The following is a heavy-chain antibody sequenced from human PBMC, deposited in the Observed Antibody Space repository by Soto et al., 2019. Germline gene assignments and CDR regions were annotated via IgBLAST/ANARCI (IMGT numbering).Heavy chain of an antibody. D-gene: IGHD3-22*01. CDR2: IIPIFGTA. J-gene: IGHJ5*02. V-gene: IGHV1-69*13. CDR3: ARDRGPSSGYYPYWFDP. Sequence: SVKVSCKASGGTFSSYAITWVRQAPGQGLEWKGGIIPIFGTANYAQKFQGRVTITADESTSTAYMELSSLRSEDTAVYYCARDRGPSSGYYPYWFDPWGQGTLVTVSS. CDR1: GGTFSSYA.